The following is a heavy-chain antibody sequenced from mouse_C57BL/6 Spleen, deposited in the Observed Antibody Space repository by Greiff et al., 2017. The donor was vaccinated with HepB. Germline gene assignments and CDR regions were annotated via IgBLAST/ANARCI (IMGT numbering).Heavy chain of an antibody. CDR1: GYAFSSSW. J-gene: IGHJ4*01. D-gene: IGHD1-1*01. V-gene: IGHV1-82*01. Sequence: VKLQESGPELVKPGASVKISCKASGYAFSSSWMNWVKQRPGKGLEWIGRIYPGDGDTNYNGKFKGKATLTADKSSSTAYMQLSSLTSEDSAVYFCARYHYYGSSYAMDYWGQGTSVTVSS. CDR2: IYPGDGDT. CDR3: ARYHYYGSSYAMDY.